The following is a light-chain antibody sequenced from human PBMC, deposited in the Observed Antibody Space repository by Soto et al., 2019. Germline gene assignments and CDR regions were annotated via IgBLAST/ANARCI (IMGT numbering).Light chain of an antibody. Sequence: QSVLTQPPSASGTPGQTVTISCTGSSSNIGSNTVNWYQQLPGTAPTLLIYSNNQRPSGVPDRFSGATSGTSASLAISALHSEVEVGYYCAAWDNNLNGSYVFAAGPKLTAL. CDR2: SNN. CDR3: AAWDNNLNGSYV. J-gene: IGLJ1*01. V-gene: IGLV1-44*01. CDR1: SSNIGSNT.